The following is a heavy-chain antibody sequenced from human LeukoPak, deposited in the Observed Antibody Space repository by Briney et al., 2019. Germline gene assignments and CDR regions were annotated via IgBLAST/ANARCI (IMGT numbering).Heavy chain of an antibody. CDR3: AKDKRAGSASYLFDY. CDR2: ITWDGDYT. D-gene: IGHD3-10*01. J-gene: IGHJ4*02. V-gene: IGHV3-43D*04. Sequence: GGSLRLSCAASGLNFDDYGMHWVRQAAGKGLEWVSLITWDGDYTYYVDSVRGRFTISRDNSKKSVYLQMNSLRPEDTALYYCAKDKRAGSASYLFDYWGQGTLVTVSS. CDR1: GLNFDDYG.